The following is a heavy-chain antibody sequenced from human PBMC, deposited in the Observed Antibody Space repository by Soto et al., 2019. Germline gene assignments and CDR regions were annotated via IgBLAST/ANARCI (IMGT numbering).Heavy chain of an antibody. CDR3: AKGPHYYDSSGYYYYFDY. V-gene: IGHV3-23*01. D-gene: IGHD3-22*01. J-gene: IGHJ4*02. CDR1: GFTFSSYA. CDR2: ISGSGGST. Sequence: PGGSLRLSCAASGFTFSSYAMSWVRQAPGKGLEWVSAISGSGGSTYYADSVKGRFTISRDNSKNTLYLQMNSLRAEDTAVYYCAKGPHYYDSSGYYYYFDYWGQGTLVTVS.